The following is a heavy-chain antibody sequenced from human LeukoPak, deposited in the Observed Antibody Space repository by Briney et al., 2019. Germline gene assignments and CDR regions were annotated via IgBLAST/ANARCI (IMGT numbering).Heavy chain of an antibody. CDR1: GGSFSGYY. D-gene: IGHD3-22*01. CDR2: INHSGST. Sequence: PSETLSLTCAVYGGSFSGYYWIWIRHPPGKGLEGSGEINHSGSTNYNPTLKRRVTISVDTSKHQFSLKLSSVTAADTAVYYCAREGDSSGYEYWGQGTLVTVSS. CDR3: AREGDSSGYEY. V-gene: IGHV4-34*01. J-gene: IGHJ4*02.